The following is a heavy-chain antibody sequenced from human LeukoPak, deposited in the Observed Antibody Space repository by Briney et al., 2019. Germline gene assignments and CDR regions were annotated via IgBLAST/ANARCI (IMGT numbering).Heavy chain of an antibody. CDR1: GFTFSDYY. Sequence: PGGSLRLSCAASGFTFSDYYMSWIRQAPGKGLEWVSYISSSGSTIYYADSVKGRFTISRDNAKNSLYLQMNSLRAEDTAVYYCARDWFRAGPGYYDSSGFPYDYWGQGTLVTVSS. CDR2: ISSSGSTI. CDR3: ARDWFRAGPGYYDSSGFPYDY. J-gene: IGHJ4*02. D-gene: IGHD3-22*01. V-gene: IGHV3-11*01.